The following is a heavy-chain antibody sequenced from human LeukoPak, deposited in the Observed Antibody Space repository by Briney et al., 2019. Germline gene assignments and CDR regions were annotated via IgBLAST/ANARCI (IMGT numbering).Heavy chain of an antibody. CDR1: GYTFTSYG. CDR2: IIPISGTA. J-gene: IGHJ4*02. CDR3: AGSYNTYYAQDY. Sequence: SVKVSCKASGYTFTSYGISWVRQAPGQGPEWIGGIIPISGTAKYAQKLQGRVTISADMSTGTAYMELSSLSSEDTAVYYCAGSYNTYYAQDYWGQGALVTVSS. V-gene: IGHV1-69*06. D-gene: IGHD1-14*01.